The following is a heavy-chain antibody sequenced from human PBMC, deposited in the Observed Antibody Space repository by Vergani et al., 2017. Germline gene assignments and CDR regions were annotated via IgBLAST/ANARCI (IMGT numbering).Heavy chain of an antibody. D-gene: IGHD2-21*02. Sequence: EVQLVESGGGLVQPGRSLRLSCTASGFTFGDYAMSWFRQAPGKGLEWVGFIRSKAYGGTTEYAASVKGRFTISRDDSKSIAYLQMNSLKTEDTAVYYCTSYCGGDCYTPDFDYWGQGTLVTVSS. J-gene: IGHJ4*02. CDR3: TSYCGGDCYTPDFDY. V-gene: IGHV3-49*03. CDR1: GFTFGDYA. CDR2: IRSKAYGGTT.